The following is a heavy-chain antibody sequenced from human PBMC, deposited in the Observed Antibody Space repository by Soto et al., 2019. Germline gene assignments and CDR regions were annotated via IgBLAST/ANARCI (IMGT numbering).Heavy chain of an antibody. D-gene: IGHD2-15*01. CDR2: ISGSGGST. CDR3: AKDDLLVAATEEYYFDY. CDR1: GFTFSSYA. J-gene: IGHJ4*02. V-gene: IGHV3-23*01. Sequence: PGGSLRLSCTASGFTFSSYAMSWVRQAPGKGLEWVSAISGSGGSTYYADSVKGRFTISRDNSKNTLYLQMNSLRAEDTAVYYCAKDDLLVAATEEYYFDYWGQGTLVTVSS.